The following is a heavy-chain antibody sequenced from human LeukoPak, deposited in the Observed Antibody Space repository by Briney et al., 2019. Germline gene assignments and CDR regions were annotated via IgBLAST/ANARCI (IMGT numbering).Heavy chain of an antibody. J-gene: IGHJ4*02. CDR3: ARVRSSGSPLDY. CDR1: GFTFSDYY. CDR2: ISSSSSYT. V-gene: IGHV3-11*05. D-gene: IGHD3-10*01. Sequence: PGGSLRLSCAASGFTFSDYYMSWIRQAPGKGLEWVSYISSSSSYTNYADSVKGRFTISRDNAKNSLYLQMNSLRAEDTAVYYCARVRSSGSPLDYWGQGTLVTVSS.